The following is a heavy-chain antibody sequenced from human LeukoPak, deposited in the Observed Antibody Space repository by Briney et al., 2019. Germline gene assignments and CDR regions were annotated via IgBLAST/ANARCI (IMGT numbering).Heavy chain of an antibody. J-gene: IGHJ5*02. CDR1: GYTFTGYY. D-gene: IGHD3-10*01. CDR2: INPNSGGT. V-gene: IGHV1-2*02. Sequence: ASVKVSCKASGYTFTGYYMHWVRQAPGQGLEWMGWINPNSGGTNYAQKFQGRVTMTRDTSISTAYMELSRLRSDDTAVYYCARDRPPMVRGFITTRTGFDPWGQGTLVTVSS. CDR3: ARDRPPMVRGFITTRTGFDP.